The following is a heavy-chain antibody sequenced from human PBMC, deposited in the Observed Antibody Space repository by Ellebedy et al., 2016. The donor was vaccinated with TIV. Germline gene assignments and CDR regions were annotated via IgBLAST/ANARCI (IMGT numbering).Heavy chain of an antibody. CDR3: ARDRIVGATSYGF. Sequence: GESLKISCAASGFTFSSYNMHWVRQAPGKGLEWVSSIGGTSSYMYYAESVRGRFTISRDNAKNSLYLQMNSLRVEDTAVYYCARDRIVGATSYGFWGQGALVTVSS. V-gene: IGHV3-21*06. J-gene: IGHJ4*02. D-gene: IGHD1-26*01. CDR1: GFTFSSYN. CDR2: IGGTSSYM.